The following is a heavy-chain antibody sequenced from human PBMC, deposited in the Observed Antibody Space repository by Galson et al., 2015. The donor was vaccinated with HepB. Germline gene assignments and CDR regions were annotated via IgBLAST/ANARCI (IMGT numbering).Heavy chain of an antibody. CDR1: GYTFTSYY. CDR3: ARDSQITGTAYYYYYMDV. D-gene: IGHD1-7*01. J-gene: IGHJ6*03. Sequence: SVKVSCKASGYTFTSYYMHWVRQAPGQGLEWMGIINPSGGSTSYAQKLQGRVTMTRDTSTSTVYMELSSLRSEDTAVYYCARDSQITGTAYYYYYMDVWGKGTTVTVSS. V-gene: IGHV1-46*03. CDR2: INPSGGST.